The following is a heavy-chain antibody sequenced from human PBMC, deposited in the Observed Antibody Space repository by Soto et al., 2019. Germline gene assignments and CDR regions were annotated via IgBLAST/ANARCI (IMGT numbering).Heavy chain of an antibody. Sequence: QVQLVQSGAEVKKPGSSVKVSCKASGGTFSSYAISWVRQAPGQGLEWVGGIIPIFGTANYAQKFQGRVTITADESTSTAYMELSSLRSEDTAVYYCARWRYNNYHSFLRTDYWGQGTLVTVSS. CDR3: ARWRYNNYHSFLRTDY. CDR1: GGTFSSYA. J-gene: IGHJ4*02. CDR2: IIPIFGTA. D-gene: IGHD1-20*01. V-gene: IGHV1-69*01.